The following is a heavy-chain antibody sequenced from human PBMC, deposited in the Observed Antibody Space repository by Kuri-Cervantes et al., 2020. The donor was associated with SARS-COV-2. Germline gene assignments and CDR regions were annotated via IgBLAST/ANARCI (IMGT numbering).Heavy chain of an antibody. J-gene: IGHJ6*01. V-gene: IGHV4-39*01. D-gene: IGHD2-2*01. Sequence: GSLRLSCTVSGGSISSSSYYWGWIRQPPGKGLEWIGSIYYSGSTYYNPSLNRRVTISVDTSKNQFSLKLSSVTAADTAVYYCARGLVPAAVPPDTVPRALYGMDVWGQGTTVTVSA. CDR1: GGSISSSSYY. CDR2: IYYSGST. CDR3: ARGLVPAAVPPDTVPRALYGMDV.